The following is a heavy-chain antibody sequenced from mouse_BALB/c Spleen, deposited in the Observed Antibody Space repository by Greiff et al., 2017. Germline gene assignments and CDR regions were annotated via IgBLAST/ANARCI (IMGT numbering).Heavy chain of an antibody. Sequence: VQLKESGGGLVKPGGSLKLSCAASGFTFSSYAMSWVRQTPEKRLEWVATISSGGSYTYYPDSVKGRFTISRDNAKNTLYLQMSSLRSEDTAMYYCARRGQLEGFAYWGQGTLVTVSA. CDR2: ISSGGSYT. CDR3: ARRGQLEGFAY. D-gene: IGHD3-1*01. V-gene: IGHV5-9-3*01. CDR1: GFTFSSYA. J-gene: IGHJ3*01.